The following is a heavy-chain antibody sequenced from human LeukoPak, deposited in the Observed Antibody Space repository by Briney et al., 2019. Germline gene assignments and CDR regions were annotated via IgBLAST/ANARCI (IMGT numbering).Heavy chain of an antibody. CDR1: GFTFSSYL. D-gene: IGHD3-10*01. J-gene: IGHJ4*02. Sequence: GGSLRLSCAASGFTFSSYLMSWVRQAPGKGLEWVANIKEDGSEKYYGDSVKGRFTISRDNAKNSLYLQTNSLRDEDTAVYYCAKAAGFGELSSIFDYWGQGTLVTVSS. CDR3: AKAAGFGELSSIFDY. CDR2: IKEDGSEK. V-gene: IGHV3-7*01.